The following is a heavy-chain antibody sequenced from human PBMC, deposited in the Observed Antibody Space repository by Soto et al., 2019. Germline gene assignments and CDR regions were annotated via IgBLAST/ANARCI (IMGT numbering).Heavy chain of an antibody. Sequence: QVQLVESGGGVVQPGRSLRLSCAASGFTFSSYAMHWVRQAPGKGLEWVAVISYDGSNKYYADSVKGRFTISRDNSKNTLYLQMNSLNAEDTAVYYCASRNTYYYDSSGYYGYWGQGTLVTVSS. V-gene: IGHV3-30-3*01. J-gene: IGHJ4*02. CDR2: ISYDGSNK. CDR1: GFTFSSYA. D-gene: IGHD3-22*01. CDR3: ASRNTYYYDSSGYYGY.